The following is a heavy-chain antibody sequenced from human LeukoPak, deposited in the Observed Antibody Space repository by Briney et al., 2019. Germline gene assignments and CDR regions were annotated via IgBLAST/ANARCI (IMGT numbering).Heavy chain of an antibody. CDR2: ISSRGGTT. V-gene: IGHV3-23*01. J-gene: IGHJ3*01. D-gene: IGHD6-19*01. Sequence: EGSLRLSCVASGFTFSSYAMSWVRQAPGKGLEWVSGISSRGGTTYYADSVKGRFTISRDSSKNTLYLQMNSLRAEDTAVYYCAKDTSGWYPSGMDVWGQGTMVAVSS. CDR3: AKDTSGWYPSGMDV. CDR1: GFTFSSYA.